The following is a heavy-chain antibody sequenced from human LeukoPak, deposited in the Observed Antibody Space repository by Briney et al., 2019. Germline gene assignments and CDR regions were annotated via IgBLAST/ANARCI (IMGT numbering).Heavy chain of an antibody. CDR2: IQQGGSHK. CDR3: ARAPIDSNSWYHAFDI. J-gene: IGHJ3*02. CDR1: GFTFSSYW. Sequence: GGSLRLSCVASGFTFSSYWMGWVRQAPGKGLEWVANIQQGGSHKYYVDSVRGRFTISRDNAKNSLYLQMNSLRAEDTAVYYCARAPIDSNSWYHAFDIWGQGIMVTVSS. V-gene: IGHV3-7*01. D-gene: IGHD6-13*01.